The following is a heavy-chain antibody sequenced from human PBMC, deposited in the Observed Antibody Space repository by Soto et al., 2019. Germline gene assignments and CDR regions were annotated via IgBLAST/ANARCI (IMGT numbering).Heavy chain of an antibody. CDR3: SRNRPPYSGYAKSFDY. CDR2: ISTDGSDK. CDR1: GFTFSDSA. D-gene: IGHD5-12*01. V-gene: IGHV3-30-3*01. Sequence: GGSLRLPCAAFGFTFSDSAMHWGRQTPDKGLEWVGLISTDGSDKYHADSVKGRFTVTRDNSKNTLFLQMNSPGAEDTAVYYCSRNRPPYSGYAKSFDYWGQGTLVTVSS. J-gene: IGHJ4*02.